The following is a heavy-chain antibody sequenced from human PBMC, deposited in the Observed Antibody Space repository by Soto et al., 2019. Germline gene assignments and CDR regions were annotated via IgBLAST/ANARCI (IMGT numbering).Heavy chain of an antibody. J-gene: IGHJ4*02. V-gene: IGHV3-48*02. CDR2: ITGIGSI. Sequence: GGSLRLSCAASGFTFSTYSMNWVRQAPGKGLEWVSYITGIGSIYYADSVKDRFTISRDNAKNSLFLQMNSLKDEDTAVYYCARDRPTVTAVWSFFDSWGQGTLVTVPS. CDR1: GFTFSTYS. CDR3: ARDRPTVTAVWSFFDS. D-gene: IGHD4-17*01.